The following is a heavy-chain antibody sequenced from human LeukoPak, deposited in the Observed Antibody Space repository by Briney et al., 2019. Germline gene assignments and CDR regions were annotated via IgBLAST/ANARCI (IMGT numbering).Heavy chain of an antibody. CDR2: ISGSGSLT. V-gene: IGHV3-23*01. CDR1: GFIFSSLA. CDR3: ATDYGDFLRHFDF. Sequence: PGGSLRLSCAASGFIFSSLAMTWVRQAPGKGLEWVSAISGSGSLTYYADSVKGRFTVSRDHFKKTLYLQMNSLRPDDTAVYYCATDYGDFLRHFDFWGQGTLVTVSS. D-gene: IGHD4-17*01. J-gene: IGHJ4*02.